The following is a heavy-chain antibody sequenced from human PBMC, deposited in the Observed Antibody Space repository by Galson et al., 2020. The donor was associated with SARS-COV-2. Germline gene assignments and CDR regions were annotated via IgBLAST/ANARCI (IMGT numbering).Heavy chain of an antibody. CDR1: GGTFSSYA. J-gene: IGHJ6*02. CDR2: IIPIFGTA. CDR3: ARGGRGYYDSSGYEVYYYGMDV. V-gene: IGHV1-69*13. Sequence: SVKVSCQASGGTFSSYAISWVRQAPGQGLAWMGGIIPIFGTANYAQKFQGRVTITADESTSTAYMELSSLRSEDTAVYYCARGGRGYYDSSGYEVYYYGMDVWGQGTTVTVSS. D-gene: IGHD3-22*01.